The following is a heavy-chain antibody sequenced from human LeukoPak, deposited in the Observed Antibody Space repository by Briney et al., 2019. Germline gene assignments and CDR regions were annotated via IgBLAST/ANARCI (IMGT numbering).Heavy chain of an antibody. J-gene: IGHJ4*02. V-gene: IGHV3-53*01. CDR2: SYSGGST. CDR3: ARDRGAAAGD. D-gene: IGHD6-13*01. Sequence: GGSLRLSCVASGFTLTNNYMSCARQAPGRGLEWVSVSYSGGSTHYADSVKGRFTISRDNSKNTLYLQMNSLRAEDTAVYYCARDRGAAAGDWGQGTLVTVSS. CDR1: GFTLTNNY.